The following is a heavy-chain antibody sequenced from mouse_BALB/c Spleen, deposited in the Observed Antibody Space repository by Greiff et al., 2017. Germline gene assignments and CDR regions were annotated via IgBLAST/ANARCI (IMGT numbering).Heavy chain of an antibody. CDR2: IYPGNSDT. V-gene: IGHV1-5*01. CDR3: TRSHPHYYAMDY. J-gene: IGHJ4*01. CDR1: GYTFTSYW. Sequence: VQLKQSGTVLARPGASVKMSCKASGYTFTSYWMHWVKQRPGQGLEWIGAIYPGNSDTSYNQKFKGKAKLTAVTSTSTAYMELSSLTNEDSAVYYCTRSHPHYYAMDYWGQGTSVTVSS.